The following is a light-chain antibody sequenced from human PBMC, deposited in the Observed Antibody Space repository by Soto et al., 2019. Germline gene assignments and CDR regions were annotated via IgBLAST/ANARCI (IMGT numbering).Light chain of an antibody. Sequence: EIVLTQSPGTLSLSPGERATLSCRASQSIRSNYVAWYQQKPGQAPRLLVYGASTRATGIPDRFSATGSGTDFTLTISRLEPDDVAVYFCQQYGSSPLFTFGQGTKLDI. CDR3: QQYGSSPLFT. CDR1: QSIRSNY. CDR2: GAS. V-gene: IGKV3-20*01. J-gene: IGKJ2*01.